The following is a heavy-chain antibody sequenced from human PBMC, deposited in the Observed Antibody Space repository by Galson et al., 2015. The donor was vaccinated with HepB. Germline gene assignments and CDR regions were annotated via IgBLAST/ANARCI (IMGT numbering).Heavy chain of an antibody. CDR2: INSDGSST. CDR3: TRDQMSTITTGDY. Sequence: SLRIAGEASGVTVSSYWWQWAGQGPREGLVRASSINSDGSSTTFADCVKGRYTVSSDKGKTRLYLQMNSLRVEDAAVYYCTRDQMSTITTGDYWGQGTLVSVSS. J-gene: IGHJ4*02. CDR1: GVTVSSYW. V-gene: IGHV3-74*01. D-gene: IGHD5-24*01.